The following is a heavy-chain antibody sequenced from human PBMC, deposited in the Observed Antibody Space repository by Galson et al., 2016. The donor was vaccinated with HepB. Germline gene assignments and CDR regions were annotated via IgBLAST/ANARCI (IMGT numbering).Heavy chain of an antibody. V-gene: IGHV3-23*01. CDR1: GVTFSNHA. Sequence: SLRLSCAASGVTFSNHAMSWVRQAPGKGLEWVSAIGASDESTYYADSVRGRFTISRDDSQNTLYLQINSLRAEDTAIYFCATLAPLLAFNYFDSWGQGTLVTVSS. CDR3: ATLAPLLAFNYFDS. D-gene: IGHD2-15*01. J-gene: IGHJ4*02. CDR2: IGASDEST.